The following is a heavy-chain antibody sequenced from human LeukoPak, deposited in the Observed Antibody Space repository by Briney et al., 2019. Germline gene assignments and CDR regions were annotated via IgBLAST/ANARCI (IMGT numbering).Heavy chain of an antibody. J-gene: IGHJ4*02. CDR3: ATSDYGGLDY. CDR2: ISSSSSYI. CDR1: GFTFSSYE. V-gene: IGHV3-21*01. Sequence: GGSLRLSCAASGFTFSSYEMNWVRQAPGKGLEWVSFISSSSSYIYYADSAKGRFTISRDNANNSLFLQMNSLRAEDTSVYYCATSDYGGLDYWGQGTLVTVSS. D-gene: IGHD4-23*01.